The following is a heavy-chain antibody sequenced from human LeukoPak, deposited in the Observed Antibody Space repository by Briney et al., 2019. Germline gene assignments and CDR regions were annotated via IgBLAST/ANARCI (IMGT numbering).Heavy chain of an antibody. D-gene: IGHD3-10*01. CDR1: GFTFSSYW. CDR3: ARDRGGGNDH. CDR2: TSSDGSTR. V-gene: IGHV3-74*01. J-gene: IGHJ5*02. Sequence: GGSLRLSCAASGFTFSSYWMHWVRQAPGKGLVWVSHTSSDGSTRSYADSVKGRFTISRDNTNNTLYLQMTSLRAEDTAVYYCARDRGGGNDHWGQGTLVTVSS.